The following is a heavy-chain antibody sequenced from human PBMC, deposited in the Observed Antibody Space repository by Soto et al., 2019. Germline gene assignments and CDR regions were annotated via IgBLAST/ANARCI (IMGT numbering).Heavy chain of an antibody. J-gene: IGHJ4*02. V-gene: IGHV4-59*08. D-gene: IGHD5-12*01. Sequence: SETLSLTCTVSGGSISSYYWSWIRQPPGKGLEWIGYIYYSGSTNYNPSLKSRVTISVDTSKNQFSLKLSSVTAADTAVYYCARHSGYDRNFDYWGQGTLVTVSS. CDR1: GGSISSYY. CDR2: IYYSGST. CDR3: ARHSGYDRNFDY.